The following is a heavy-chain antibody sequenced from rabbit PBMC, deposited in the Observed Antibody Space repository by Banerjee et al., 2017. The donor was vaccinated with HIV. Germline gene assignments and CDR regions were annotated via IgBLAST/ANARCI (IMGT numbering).Heavy chain of an antibody. CDR2: INAGSGRT. CDR1: GFDFSSYG. CDR3: ARDRYAGSSYNL. Sequence: QEQLVESGGGLVQPGGSLKLTCTVSGFDFSSYGVSWVRQAPGKGLEWIGYINAGSGRTYYANWAKGRFTISKTSSTTVTLQMTSLTVADTATYFCARDRYAGSSYNLWGPGTLVTVS. V-gene: IGHV1S45*01. D-gene: IGHD8-1*01. J-gene: IGHJ4*01.